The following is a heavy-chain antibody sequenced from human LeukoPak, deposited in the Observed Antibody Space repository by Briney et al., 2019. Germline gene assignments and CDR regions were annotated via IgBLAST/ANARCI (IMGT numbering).Heavy chain of an antibody. Sequence: GASVKVSCKXSGYTFTSYGISWVRQAPGQGLEWMGWISAYNGNTNYSQKLQGRVTMTTDTSTSTAYMELRSLRSDDTAVYYCARGPYGSGSYYNPPDYWGQGTLVTVSS. CDR1: GYTFTSYG. J-gene: IGHJ4*02. CDR3: ARGPYGSGSYYNPPDY. CDR2: ISAYNGNT. V-gene: IGHV1-18*01. D-gene: IGHD3-10*01.